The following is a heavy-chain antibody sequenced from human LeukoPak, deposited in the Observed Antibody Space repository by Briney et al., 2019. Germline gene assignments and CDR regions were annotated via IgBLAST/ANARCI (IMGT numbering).Heavy chain of an antibody. Sequence: PSETLSLTCTVSGGSISSYHWSWIRQPPGKGLECIGYIYYSGSTHYNPSLKSRVTISVDTSKNQFSLKLSSVTAADTAVYYCARLSSSWYDGDYWGQGTLVTVSS. V-gene: IGHV4-59*01. J-gene: IGHJ4*02. CDR1: GGSISSYH. CDR2: IYYSGST. CDR3: ARLSSSWYDGDY. D-gene: IGHD6-13*01.